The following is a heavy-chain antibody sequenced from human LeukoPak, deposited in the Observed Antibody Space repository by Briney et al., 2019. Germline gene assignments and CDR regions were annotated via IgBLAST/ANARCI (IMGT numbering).Heavy chain of an antibody. CDR2: IIPIFGTA. Sequence: SVKVSCKASGGTFSSYAISWVRQAPGQGLEWMGRIIPIFGTANYAQKFQGRVTITTDESTSTAYMELSSLRSEDTAVCYCARDPHYYDSSGYCSRAFDIWGQGTMVTVSS. D-gene: IGHD3-22*01. V-gene: IGHV1-69*05. CDR1: GGTFSSYA. J-gene: IGHJ3*02. CDR3: ARDPHYYDSSGYCSRAFDI.